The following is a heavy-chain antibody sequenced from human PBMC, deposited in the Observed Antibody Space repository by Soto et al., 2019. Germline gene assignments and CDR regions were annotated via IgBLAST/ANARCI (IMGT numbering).Heavy chain of an antibody. Sequence: PSETLSLTCTVSGGSISSSSYYWGWIRQPPGKGLEWIGSIYYSGSTYCNPSLKSRVTISVDTSKNQFSLKLSSVTAADTAVYYCARRSSMITFGGVIFFGGMDVWGQGTTVTVSS. CDR1: GGSISSSSYY. V-gene: IGHV4-39*01. J-gene: IGHJ6*02. CDR2: IYYSGST. D-gene: IGHD3-16*02. CDR3: ARRSSMITFGGVIFFGGMDV.